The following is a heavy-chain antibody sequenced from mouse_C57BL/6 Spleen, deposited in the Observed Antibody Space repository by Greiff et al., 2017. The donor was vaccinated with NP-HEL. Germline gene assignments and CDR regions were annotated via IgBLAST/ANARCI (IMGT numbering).Heavy chain of an antibody. V-gene: IGHV5-9*01. J-gene: IGHJ3*01. D-gene: IGHD4-1*01. CDR1: GFTFSSYT. CDR2: ISGGGGNT. Sequence: EVKVVESGGGLVKPGGSLKLSCAASGFTFSSYTMSWVRQTPEKRLEWVATISGGGGNTYYPDSVKGRFTISRDNAKNTLYLQMSSLRSEDTALYYCARENWEGAWFAYWGQGTLVTVSA. CDR3: ARENWEGAWFAY.